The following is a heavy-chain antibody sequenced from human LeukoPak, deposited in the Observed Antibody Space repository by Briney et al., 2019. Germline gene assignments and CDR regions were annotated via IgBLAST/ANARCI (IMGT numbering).Heavy chain of an antibody. CDR2: ISFDGSTH. CDR3: ARDYQRRTHHYDKSGYSH. Sequence: PGGSLRLSCAASEFTFSTYAMHWFRQAPGKGPEWVAVISFDGSTHYYADSVKGRFTISRDNSENNLYLQMNSLRAEDTAVYYCARDYQRRTHHYDKSGYSHWGQGTLVTVSS. J-gene: IGHJ4*02. CDR1: EFTFSTYA. V-gene: IGHV3-30*04. D-gene: IGHD3-22*01.